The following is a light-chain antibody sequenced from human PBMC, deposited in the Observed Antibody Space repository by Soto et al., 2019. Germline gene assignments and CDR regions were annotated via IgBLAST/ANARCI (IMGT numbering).Light chain of an antibody. CDR3: QQYNNWPRT. J-gene: IGKJ1*01. CDR1: QSVSSSY. V-gene: IGKV3-20*01. Sequence: EIVLTQSPGTLSLSPGERATLSCRASQSVSSSYLAWYQQKPGQAPRFLIYGTSSRATGIPDRFSGSGSGTDFTLTISSLQSEDFAVYYCQQYNNWPRTFGQGTKVDNK. CDR2: GTS.